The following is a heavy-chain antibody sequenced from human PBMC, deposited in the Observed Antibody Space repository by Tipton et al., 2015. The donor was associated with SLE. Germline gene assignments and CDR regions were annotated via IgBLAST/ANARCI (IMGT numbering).Heavy chain of an antibody. CDR1: GGSISGGSYY. V-gene: IGHV4-61*02. CDR3: ARGPVPSSYYDILTGRAFGFDY. D-gene: IGHD3-9*01. CDR2: IYRSGSA. Sequence: TLSLTCTVSGGSISGGSYYWSWIRQPAGKGLEWIGRIYRSGSANYNPSLKSRVTMTVDTSKNQFSLKVTSVTAADTAMYYCARGPVPSSYYDILTGRAFGFDYWGQGTLVTVSS. J-gene: IGHJ4*02.